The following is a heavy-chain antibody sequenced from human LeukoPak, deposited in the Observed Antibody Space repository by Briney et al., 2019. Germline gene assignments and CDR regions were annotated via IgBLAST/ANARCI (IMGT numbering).Heavy chain of an antibody. Sequence: SETLSLNCTVSGGSISSYYWSWIRQPAGKGLEWIGRIYTSGSTNYNPSLKSRVTMSVDTSKNQFSLKLSSATAADTAVYYCARDLVVPAAISYCYYGMDVWGQGTTVTVSS. J-gene: IGHJ6*02. CDR2: IYTSGST. CDR3: ARDLVVPAAISYCYYGMDV. CDR1: GGSISSYY. D-gene: IGHD2-2*01. V-gene: IGHV4-4*07.